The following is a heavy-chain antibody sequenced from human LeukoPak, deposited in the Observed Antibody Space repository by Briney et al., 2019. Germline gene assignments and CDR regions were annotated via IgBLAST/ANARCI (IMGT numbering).Heavy chain of an antibody. V-gene: IGHV6-1*01. CDR2: TYYRSKWYY. CDR1: GDSVSSNSAA. J-gene: IGHJ4*02. D-gene: IGHD2-15*01. Sequence: SQTLSLTCAISGDSVSSNSAAWNWIRQSPSGGPEWLGRTYYRSKWYYDYALSVKSRSTINPDTSENQFSLHLNSVTPYDTAVYYRARDGTWRLDYWGQGILVTVSS. CDR3: ARDGTWRLDY.